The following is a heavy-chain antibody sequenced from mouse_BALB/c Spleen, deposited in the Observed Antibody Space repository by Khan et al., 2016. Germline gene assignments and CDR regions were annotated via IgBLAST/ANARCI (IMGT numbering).Heavy chain of an antibody. CDR3: ARAWYAMDY. CDR2: ILPGSVKT. CDR1: GYTFTNYW. J-gene: IGHJ4*01. V-gene: IGHV1-9*01. Sequence: VQLQESGAELMSPGASVKISCKATGYTFTNYWIDWIKQRPGHGLEWIGDILPGSVKTNYNEKFKGKATFTADTSSNTAYMQLSRLTSEDSAVYFCARAWYAMDYWGQGTSVTVSS.